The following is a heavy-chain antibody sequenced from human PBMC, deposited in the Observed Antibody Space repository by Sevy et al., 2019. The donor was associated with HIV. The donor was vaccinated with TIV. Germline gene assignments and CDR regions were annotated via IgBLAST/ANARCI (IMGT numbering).Heavy chain of an antibody. D-gene: IGHD3-10*01. V-gene: IGHV3-30-3*02. CDR3: AKDDLGSIDY. Sequence: GGSLRLSCAASGFIFSTSPMHWVRQAPGKGLECVAILSYNDSDENYADSVKGRFTISRDNSKNTLYLQMNSLRTEDTAVYYGAKDDLGSIDYWGQGTLVTVSS. CDR1: GFIFSTSP. J-gene: IGHJ4*02. CDR2: LSYNDSDE.